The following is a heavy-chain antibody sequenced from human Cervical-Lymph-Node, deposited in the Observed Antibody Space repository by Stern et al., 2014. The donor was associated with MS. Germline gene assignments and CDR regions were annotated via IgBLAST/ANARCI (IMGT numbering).Heavy chain of an antibody. CDR1: GGSISSYY. D-gene: IGHD2-21*02. CDR3: ARDTATFPRVLDY. J-gene: IGHJ4*01. V-gene: IGHV4-59*01. CDR2: VYYTGTT. Sequence: QLQLQESGPGLVKPSETLSLTCTVSGGSISSYYWNWIRQSPVKGLEWIGYVYYTGTTNYNPSLKSRVTISSDTSKTQFSLKMTSVTAADTAIYYCARDTATFPRVLDYWGHGILVTVSS.